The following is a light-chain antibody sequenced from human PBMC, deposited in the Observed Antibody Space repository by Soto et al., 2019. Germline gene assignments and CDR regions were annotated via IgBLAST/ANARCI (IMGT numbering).Light chain of an antibody. CDR3: TSYSSSSPVL. CDR1: SSDVGAYNY. Sequence: QSVLTQPASVSGSLGQSITISCTGTSSDVGAYNYVSWYQQHPDKAPKLLIFEVTNRPSGVSGRFSGSKSGITASLSISGLQPEYEADYYCTSYSSSSPVLFGGGTKLTVL. V-gene: IGLV2-14*01. J-gene: IGLJ2*01. CDR2: EVT.